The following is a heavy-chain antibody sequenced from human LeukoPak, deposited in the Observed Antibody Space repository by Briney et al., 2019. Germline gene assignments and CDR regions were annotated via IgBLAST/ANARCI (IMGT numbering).Heavy chain of an antibody. CDR3: AKDGHRIAAAGPLWY. V-gene: IGHV3-23*01. D-gene: IGHD6-13*01. CDR1: GFTFSSYA. J-gene: IGHJ4*02. Sequence: HAGGSLRLSCAASGFTFSSYAMSWVRQAPGKGLEWVSTINGGGVNTHYADSVGGRFTISRDNSKNTLFLQMNSLRDEDTAVYYCAKDGHRIAAAGPLWYWGQGTLVTVSS. CDR2: INGGGVNT.